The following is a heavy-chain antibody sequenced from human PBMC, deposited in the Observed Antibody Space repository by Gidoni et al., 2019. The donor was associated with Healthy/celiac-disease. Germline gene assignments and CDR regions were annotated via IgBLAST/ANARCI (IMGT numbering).Heavy chain of an antibody. Sequence: QVQLVESGGGVVQPGRSLRLSCAASGFTFSSYGMHWVRQAPGKGLEWVAVISYDGSNKYYADSVKGRFTISRDNSKNTLYLQMNSLRAEDTAVYYCAKDLFRSGMDVWGQGTTVTVSS. V-gene: IGHV3-30*18. CDR2: ISYDGSNK. CDR1: GFTFSSYG. CDR3: AKDLFRSGMDV. J-gene: IGHJ6*02.